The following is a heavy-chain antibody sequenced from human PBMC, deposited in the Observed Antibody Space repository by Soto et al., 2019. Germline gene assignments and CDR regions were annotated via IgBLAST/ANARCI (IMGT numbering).Heavy chain of an antibody. CDR1: GFTFSSYA. CDR3: AKAGRAGTMIVVARSYYYYGMDV. D-gene: IGHD3-22*01. Sequence: VQLLESGGGLVQPGGSLRLSGAASGFTFSSYATSWVRQAPGKGLEWVSAISGSGGSTYYADSVKGRFTISRDNSKNTLYLQMNSLRAEDTAVYYCAKAGRAGTMIVVARSYYYYGMDVWGQGTTVTVSS. J-gene: IGHJ6*02. V-gene: IGHV3-23*01. CDR2: ISGSGGST.